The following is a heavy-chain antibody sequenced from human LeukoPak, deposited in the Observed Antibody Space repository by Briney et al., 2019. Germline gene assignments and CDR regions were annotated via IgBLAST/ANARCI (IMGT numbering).Heavy chain of an antibody. CDR1: GFTFSSNA. D-gene: IGHD2-2*01. V-gene: IGHV3-23*01. CDR2: ISGSGGAT. J-gene: IGHJ4*02. CDR3: ARFSSTWYFGN. Sequence: GGSLRLSCAASGFTFSSNAMSWVRQAPGKGLEWVSGISGSGGATYYVDSVKGRFTISRDISKNTLYLQMNSLRAEDTAVYYCARFSSTWYFGNWGQGTLVTVSS.